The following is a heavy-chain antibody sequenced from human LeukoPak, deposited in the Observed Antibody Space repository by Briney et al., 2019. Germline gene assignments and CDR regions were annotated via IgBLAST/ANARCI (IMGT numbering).Heavy chain of an antibody. CDR3: ARGGYSGYDYGFSRRGPGSYFDY. J-gene: IGHJ4*02. D-gene: IGHD5-12*01. V-gene: IGHV4-30-4*01. Sequence: SETLSLTCTVSGGSISSGDYYWSWIRQPPGKGLEWIGYIYYSGSTYYDPSLKSRVTISVDTSKNQFSLKLSSVTAADTAVYYCARGGYSGYDYGFSRRGPGSYFDYWGQGTLVTVSS. CDR2: IYYSGST. CDR1: GGSISSGDYY.